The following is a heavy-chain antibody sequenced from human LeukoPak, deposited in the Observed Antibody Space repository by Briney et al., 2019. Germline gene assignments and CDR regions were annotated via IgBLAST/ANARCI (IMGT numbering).Heavy chain of an antibody. J-gene: IGHJ4*02. CDR2: IYYDGSNK. Sequence: GGSLRLSCAASGFTFSTYGMHWVRQAPGKGLEWVAVIYYDGSNKYYADSVKGRFTISRDNSKNTLYLQMNSLRAEDTAVYYCARDFYYGSFYYFDYWGQGTLVTVSP. D-gene: IGHD3-10*01. CDR1: GFTFSTYG. CDR3: ARDFYYGSFYYFDY. V-gene: IGHV3-33*01.